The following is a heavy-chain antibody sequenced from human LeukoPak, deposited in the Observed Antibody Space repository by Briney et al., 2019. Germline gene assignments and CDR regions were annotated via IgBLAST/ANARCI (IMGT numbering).Heavy chain of an antibody. CDR3: GKDPNGDYIGAFDF. D-gene: IGHD4-17*01. CDR1: RFAFSNYA. V-gene: IGHV3-23*01. CDR2: ISADGGNI. Sequence: GGSLRLSCAASRFAFSNYAMTWIRQAPEKGLEWVSSISADGGNIKYVDSAKGRFTISRDNSKGTLYLQMDSLRVEDTAVYYCGKDPNGDYIGAFDFWGQGTMVTVSS. J-gene: IGHJ3*01.